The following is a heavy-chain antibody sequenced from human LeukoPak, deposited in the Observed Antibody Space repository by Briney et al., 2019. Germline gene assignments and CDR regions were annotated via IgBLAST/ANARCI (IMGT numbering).Heavy chain of an antibody. CDR3: ARDLNLYYDFWSGYTIGY. Sequence: GGSLRLSCAASGSTFSSYWMHWVRQAPGKGLVWVSRINSDGSSTSYADSVKGRFTISRDNAKNTLYLQMNSLRAEDTAVYYCARDLNLYYDFWSGYTIGYWGQGTLVTVSS. CDR1: GSTFSSYW. CDR2: INSDGSST. V-gene: IGHV3-74*01. J-gene: IGHJ4*02. D-gene: IGHD3-3*01.